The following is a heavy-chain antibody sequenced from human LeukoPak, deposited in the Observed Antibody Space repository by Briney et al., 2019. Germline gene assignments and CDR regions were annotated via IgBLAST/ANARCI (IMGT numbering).Heavy chain of an antibody. CDR1: GGSISIGSYY. CDR3: ARGRSGSHLGDY. J-gene: IGHJ4*02. CDR2: IYASGST. D-gene: IGHD1-26*01. V-gene: IGHV4-61*02. Sequence: PSQTLSLTCTVSGGSISIGSYYWNRIRQPAGKGLEWIGRIYASGSTNYNPSLKSRVTMSVDTSKNQFSLKLNSVTAADTAVYYCARGRSGSHLGDYWGQGTLVTVSS.